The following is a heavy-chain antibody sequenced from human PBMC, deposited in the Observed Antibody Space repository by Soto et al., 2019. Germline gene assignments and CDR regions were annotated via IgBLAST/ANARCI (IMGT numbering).Heavy chain of an antibody. Sequence: QVQLVQSGAEVKKPGSSVKVSCKASGGTFSSYAISWVRQAPGQGLEWMGGIIPIFGTANYAQKFQGRVTITADESTSTAYMELSSLRSEDTAVYYCARSEGDKLDRPNYYYGMDVWGQGTTVTVSS. V-gene: IGHV1-69*01. CDR2: IIPIFGTA. D-gene: IGHD3-16*01. CDR1: GGTFSSYA. J-gene: IGHJ6*02. CDR3: ARSEGDKLDRPNYYYGMDV.